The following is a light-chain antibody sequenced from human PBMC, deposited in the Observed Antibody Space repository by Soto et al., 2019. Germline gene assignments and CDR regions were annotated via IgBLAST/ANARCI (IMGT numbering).Light chain of an antibody. CDR1: SSDVGGYNY. CDR2: DVS. V-gene: IGLV2-14*01. J-gene: IGLJ3*02. CDR3: SSYTSTNSWV. Sequence: QSALTQSASVSGSPGQSITISCTGTSSDVGGYNYVSWYQQHPGKAPKLIIYDVSNRPSGLSTRFSGSKSGNTASLTISGLQAEDEADYSCSSYTSTNSWVFGGGTQLTVL.